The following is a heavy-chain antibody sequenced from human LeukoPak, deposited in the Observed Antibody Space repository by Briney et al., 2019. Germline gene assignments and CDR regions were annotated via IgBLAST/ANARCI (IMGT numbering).Heavy chain of an antibody. CDR1: GFTFSSSA. Sequence: GGSLRFSCAASGFTFSSSAMSWVRQAPGKGLEWVSVLYYGVSTFYKDSVKGRFTTSGDNFKNTVYLQMNSLRAEDTAVYYCARGRQNYGDYPYWGQGTLVTVSS. D-gene: IGHD4-17*01. J-gene: IGHJ4*02. V-gene: IGHV3-53*01. CDR2: LYYGVST. CDR3: ARGRQNYGDYPY.